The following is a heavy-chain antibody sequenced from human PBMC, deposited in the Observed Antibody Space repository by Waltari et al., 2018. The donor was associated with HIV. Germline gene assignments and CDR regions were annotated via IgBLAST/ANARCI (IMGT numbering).Heavy chain of an antibody. CDR3: ARDRLVFTIFGVALDP. Sequence: QVQLVQSGAEVKKPGASVKVSYKASGYTFTSYGINWVRQAPGQGLEWIGWISAYNGNTNYAQKLQGRVTMTTDTSTSTAYMELRSLRSDDTAVYYCARDRLVFTIFGVALDPWGQGTLVTVSS. CDR1: GYTFTSYG. J-gene: IGHJ5*02. D-gene: IGHD3-3*01. V-gene: IGHV1-18*01. CDR2: ISAYNGNT.